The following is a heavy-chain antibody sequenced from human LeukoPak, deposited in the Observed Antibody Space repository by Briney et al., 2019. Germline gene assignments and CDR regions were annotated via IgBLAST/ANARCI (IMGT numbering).Heavy chain of an antibody. CDR1: GGSMRNYY. D-gene: IGHD3-22*01. Sequence: PSETLSLTCTVSGGSMRNYYWSWIRQPLGKGLEWIGYMFYSGSTNYNPSLKSRVTISLDTSKNQFSLKLSSVTAADTAVYYCARGRYYYDSTGLPHFDSWGQGTLVTVSS. J-gene: IGHJ4*02. CDR2: MFYSGST. V-gene: IGHV4-59*01. CDR3: ARGRYYYDSTGLPHFDS.